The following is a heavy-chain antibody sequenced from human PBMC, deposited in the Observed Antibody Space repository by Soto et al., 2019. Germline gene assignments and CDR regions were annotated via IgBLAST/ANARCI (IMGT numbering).Heavy chain of an antibody. V-gene: IGHV3-33*01. J-gene: IGHJ4*02. Sequence: QVQLVEFGGGVVQPGRSLRLSCAASGFTFSGYGMHWVRQAPGRGLEWMSYIGTDGSKKYYADSVKGRFSISRDNSKNTLYLQMDSLRAEDTAVYYCARDRHPSWSDYWGQGTLVTVSS. CDR3: ARDRHPSWSDY. D-gene: IGHD2-15*01. CDR2: IGTDGSKK. CDR1: GFTFSGYG.